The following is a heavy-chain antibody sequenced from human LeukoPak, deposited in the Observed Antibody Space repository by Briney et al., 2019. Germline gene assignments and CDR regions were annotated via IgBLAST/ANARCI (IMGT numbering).Heavy chain of an antibody. CDR1: GYTFTNYY. Sequence: SVKVSCKTSGYTFTNYYIHWVRQAPGQGLEWMGGIIPIFGTANYAQKFQGRVTITADESTSTAYMELSSLRSEDTAVYYCARLVDPGTANWFDPWGQGTLVTVSS. J-gene: IGHJ5*02. D-gene: IGHD2-8*01. V-gene: IGHV1-69*13. CDR3: ARLVDPGTANWFDP. CDR2: IIPIFGTA.